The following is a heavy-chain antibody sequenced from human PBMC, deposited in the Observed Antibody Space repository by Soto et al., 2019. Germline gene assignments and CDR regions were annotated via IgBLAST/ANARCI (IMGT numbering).Heavy chain of an antibody. CDR3: ARDRVLVVQAGVVAFDP. Sequence: ASVKVSCKASGYTFTSYGISWVRQAPGQGLEWMGWISAYNGNTNYAQKLQGRVTMTTDTSTSTAYMELRSLRSDDTAVYYCARDRVLVVQAGVVAFDPWGQGTLVTVSS. V-gene: IGHV1-18*01. CDR1: GYTFTSYG. J-gene: IGHJ5*02. D-gene: IGHD2-2*01. CDR2: ISAYNGNT.